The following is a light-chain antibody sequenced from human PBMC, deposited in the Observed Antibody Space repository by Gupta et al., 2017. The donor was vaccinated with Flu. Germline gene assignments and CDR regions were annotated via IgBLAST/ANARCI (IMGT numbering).Light chain of an antibody. Sequence: ERATRSCMASQSVSNNLSWYQQKPGQAPRLLIYCASTRGTCTPARFSGSGSWTDFTLTISSLQSEDFAVYHCQQYNTWPPETFGQGTKVEI. CDR2: CAS. V-gene: IGKV3-15*01. J-gene: IGKJ1*01. CDR1: QSVSNN. CDR3: QQYNTWPPET.